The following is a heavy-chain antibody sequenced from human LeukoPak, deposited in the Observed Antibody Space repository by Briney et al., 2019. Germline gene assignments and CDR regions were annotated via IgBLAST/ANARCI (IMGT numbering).Heavy chain of an antibody. Sequence: SETLSLTCTVSGGSVSSYFWSWIRQPPGKGLEWIGYNYYSGSASYNPSLESRVTISLDTSKNQFSLKLNSVTAADTAVYYCAREMGYSTSSLRMDVWGQGTTVTVSS. CDR1: GGSVSSYF. V-gene: IGHV4-59*02. CDR2: NYYSGSA. CDR3: AREMGYSTSSLRMDV. J-gene: IGHJ6*02. D-gene: IGHD6-13*01.